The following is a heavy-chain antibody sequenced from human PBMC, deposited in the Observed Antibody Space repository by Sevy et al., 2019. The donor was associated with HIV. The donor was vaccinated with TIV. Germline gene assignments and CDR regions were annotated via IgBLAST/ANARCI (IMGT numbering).Heavy chain of an antibody. Sequence: GESLKISCAASGFTFSDYYMSWIRQAPGKGLEWISYISGSDGIIYYADSVKGRFTVSRDNSKNSLYLQMSSLRAEDTAVYYCAGDHVKDGDLGDYYYFAMDVWGQGTTVTVSS. V-gene: IGHV3-11*01. CDR1: GFTFSDYY. CDR2: ISGSDGII. D-gene: IGHD4-17*01. CDR3: AGDHVKDGDLGDYYYFAMDV. J-gene: IGHJ6*02.